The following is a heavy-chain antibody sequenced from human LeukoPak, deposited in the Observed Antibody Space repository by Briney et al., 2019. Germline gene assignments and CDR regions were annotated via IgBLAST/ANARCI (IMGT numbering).Heavy chain of an antibody. V-gene: IGHV3-9*01. CDR1: GLTFDDYA. Sequence: PGGSLRLSCAASGLTFDDYAMHWVRQAPGKGLEWVSGISWDSGSIGYADSVKGRFTISRDNAKNSLYLQMNSLRAEDTALYYCAKDRSSSWADAFDIWGQGTMVTVSS. J-gene: IGHJ3*02. D-gene: IGHD6-13*01. CDR2: ISWDSGSI. CDR3: AKDRSSSWADAFDI.